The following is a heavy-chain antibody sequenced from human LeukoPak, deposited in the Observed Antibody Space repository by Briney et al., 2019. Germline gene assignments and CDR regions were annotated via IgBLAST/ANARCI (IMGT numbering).Heavy chain of an antibody. CDR3: ARDQYSYGYDYYYYMDV. D-gene: IGHD5-18*01. V-gene: IGHV3-48*01. CDR2: ISSSSSTI. J-gene: IGHJ6*03. Sequence: PGGSLRLSCAASGFTFSSYSMNWVRQAPGKGLEWVSYISSSSSTIYYADSVKGRFTISRDNAKNSLYLQMNSLRAEDTAVYYCARDQYSYGYDYYYYMDVWGKGTTVTVSS. CDR1: GFTFSSYS.